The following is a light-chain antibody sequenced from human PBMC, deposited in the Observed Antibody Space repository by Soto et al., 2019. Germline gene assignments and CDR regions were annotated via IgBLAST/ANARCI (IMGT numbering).Light chain of an antibody. V-gene: IGLV1-44*01. CDR3: AAWAGSLYV. CDR1: TSNIGITP. CDR2: SNS. Sequence: QSVTPQPPPAAGTPGQRVTISCSGGTSNIGITPVNWYQQFPGTAPKLLIYSNSQRPSGVPVRFSGSKSGSSASLAISGLQSEDEAEYYCAAWAGSLYVFGNGTKVTVL. J-gene: IGLJ1*01.